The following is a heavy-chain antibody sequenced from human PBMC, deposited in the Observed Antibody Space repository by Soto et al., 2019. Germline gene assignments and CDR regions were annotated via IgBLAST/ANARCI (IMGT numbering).Heavy chain of an antibody. CDR1: GFTFNNYA. J-gene: IGHJ4*02. D-gene: IGHD3-10*01. Sequence: EVQLLESGGGLVQPGWSLRLSCAASGFTFNNYAMTWVRQAPGKGLEWVSAISGGGDTTSYADSVKGRFTVSRDGSKNTLYLQMSSLRAEDTALYYCAKGRGGSGSLTPRVDFWGQGTLGTVSS. CDR2: ISGGGDTT. V-gene: IGHV3-23*01. CDR3: AKGRGGSGSLTPRVDF.